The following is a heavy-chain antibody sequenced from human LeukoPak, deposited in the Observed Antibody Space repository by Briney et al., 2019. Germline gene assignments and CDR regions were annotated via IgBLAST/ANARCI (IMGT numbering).Heavy chain of an antibody. V-gene: IGHV4-59*01. CDR2: IFHSGTT. CDR1: DDSISHYY. J-gene: IGHJ5*02. CDR3: ARCGDASAWFDP. D-gene: IGHD7-27*01. Sequence: PSETLSLTCTVSDDSISHYYWSWIRQPPGKGLEWIGYIFHSGTTKYNPSLKSRVTISIDTSKHQFSLKLTSVTAADTAMYYCARCGDASAWFDPWGQGTLVTVSS.